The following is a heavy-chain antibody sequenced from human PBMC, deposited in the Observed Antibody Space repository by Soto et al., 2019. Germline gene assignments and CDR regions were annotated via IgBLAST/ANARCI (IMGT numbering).Heavy chain of an antibody. CDR2: LNGDASTA. J-gene: IGHJ6*03. V-gene: IGHV3-74*01. Sequence: GGSLRLSCSASGFTFSTYWMEWVRQAPGKGLLWVSSLNGDASTANYADSVKGRFTISRDNAKNTLYLQMNSLRAEDTAVYYCSKYSGYCSGGSCYSDYYYYMDVWGKGTTVTVSS. D-gene: IGHD2-15*01. CDR1: GFTFSTYW. CDR3: SKYSGYCSGGSCYSDYYYYMDV.